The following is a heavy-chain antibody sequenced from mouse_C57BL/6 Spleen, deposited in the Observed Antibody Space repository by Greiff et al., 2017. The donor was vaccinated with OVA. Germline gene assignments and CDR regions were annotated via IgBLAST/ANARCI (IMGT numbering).Heavy chain of an antibody. CDR2: IYPGGGYT. CDR3: ARRGRTRAMDY. Sequence: QVQLQQSGAELVRPGTSVKMSCKASGYTFTNYWIGWAKQRPGHGLEWIGDIYPGGGYTNYNEKFKGKATLTADKSSSTAYMQFSSLTSEDSAIYYCARRGRTRAMDYWGQGTSVTVSS. J-gene: IGHJ4*01. V-gene: IGHV1-63*01. CDR1: GYTFTNYW.